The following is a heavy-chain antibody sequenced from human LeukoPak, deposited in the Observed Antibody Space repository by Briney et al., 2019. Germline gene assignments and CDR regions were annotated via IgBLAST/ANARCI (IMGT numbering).Heavy chain of an antibody. J-gene: IGHJ4*02. Sequence: GGSLRLSCAASGFTFSSYWMSWVRQAPGKGLEWVAKIKQDGSEKYYVESVKGRFTISRDNAKNSLYLQMNSLRAEDTAVYYCARVRFGGGSGWFDYWGQGTLVTVSS. V-gene: IGHV3-7*01. D-gene: IGHD6-19*01. CDR1: GFTFSSYW. CDR3: ARVRFGGGSGWFDY. CDR2: IKQDGSEK.